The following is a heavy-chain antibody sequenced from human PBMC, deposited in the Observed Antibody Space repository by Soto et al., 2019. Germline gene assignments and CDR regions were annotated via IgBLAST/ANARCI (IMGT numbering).Heavy chain of an antibody. V-gene: IGHV3-11*06. Sequence: AGGSLRLSCACSGFTFGDSYMSWIRQAPGKGLEWLSYISPGSRYPAYADSVKGRFTISRDNAKRSLYLQMMSLTAEDTAIYYCVRGGGGGLFDPWGQGTMVTVSS. J-gene: IGHJ5*02. CDR2: ISPGSRYP. D-gene: IGHD2-15*01. CDR3: VRGGGGGLFDP. CDR1: GFTFGDSY.